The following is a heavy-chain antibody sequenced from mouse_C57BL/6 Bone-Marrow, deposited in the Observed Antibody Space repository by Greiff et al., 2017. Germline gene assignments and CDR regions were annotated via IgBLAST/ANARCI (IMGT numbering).Heavy chain of an antibody. V-gene: IGHV5-6*01. CDR3: ARPGDPYYFDY. Sequence: EVKLQESGGDLVKPGGSLKLSCAASRFTFSSYGMSWVRQTPDKRLEWVATISSGGSYTYYPDSVKGRFTISRDNAKNTLYLQMSSLKSEDTAMYYCARPGDPYYFDYWGQGTTLTVSS. CDR1: RFTFSSYG. CDR2: ISSGGSYT. J-gene: IGHJ2*01.